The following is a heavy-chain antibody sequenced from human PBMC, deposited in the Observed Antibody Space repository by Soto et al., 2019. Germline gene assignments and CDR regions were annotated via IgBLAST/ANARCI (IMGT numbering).Heavy chain of an antibody. D-gene: IGHD2-15*01. Sequence: GASVKVSCKASGYTFTSYGISWVRQAPGQGLEWMGWISAYNGNTNYAQKLQGRVTMTTDTSTSTAYMELRSLRSDDTAVYYCARERNCSGGSCYPYYGMDVWGQGTTVTVSS. CDR1: GYTFTSYG. CDR3: ARERNCSGGSCYPYYGMDV. V-gene: IGHV1-18*01. J-gene: IGHJ6*02. CDR2: ISAYNGNT.